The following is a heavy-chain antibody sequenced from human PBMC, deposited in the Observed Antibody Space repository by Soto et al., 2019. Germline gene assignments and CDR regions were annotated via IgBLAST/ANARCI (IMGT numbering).Heavy chain of an antibody. CDR1: GGSISSDSYY. CDR2: ISSSGRT. CDR3: ARDIRGYSRAFDY. Sequence: QLQLQESGSGLVKPSQTLSLTCAVAGGSISSDSYYCTWIRQPPGKGLEWMGYISSSGRTNYNPSLKSRVTISLDTSSNQFSLELTSVTAADTAIYYCARDIRGYSRAFDYWGQGTLVTVSS. J-gene: IGHJ4*02. V-gene: IGHV4-61*01. D-gene: IGHD5-18*01.